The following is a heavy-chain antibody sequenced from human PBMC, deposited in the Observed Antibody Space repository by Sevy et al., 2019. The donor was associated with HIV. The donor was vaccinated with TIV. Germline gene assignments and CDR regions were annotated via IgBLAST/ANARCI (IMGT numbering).Heavy chain of an antibody. CDR3: ARTKSNTAMVSSDY. CDR2: ISSSSSTM. Sequence: GGSLRLSCAASEFSFGSYSMNWVRQAPGQGLEWVSYISSSSSTMYYADSVKGRFTISRDNAKNSLYLQMNTLRAEDTAVYYCARTKSNTAMVSSDYWGQGTLVTVSS. J-gene: IGHJ4*02. D-gene: IGHD5-18*01. CDR1: EFSFGSYS. V-gene: IGHV3-48*01.